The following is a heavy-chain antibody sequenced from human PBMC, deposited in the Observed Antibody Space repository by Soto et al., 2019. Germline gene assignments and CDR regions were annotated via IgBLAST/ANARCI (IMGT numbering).Heavy chain of an antibody. Sequence: PGGSLRLSCAASGFTFSSYSMNWVRQAPGKGLEWVSSISSSSSYIYYADSVKGRFTISRDNAKNSLYLQMNSLRAEDTAVYYCAREVRTDPLFDYWGQGTLVTVSS. J-gene: IGHJ4*02. D-gene: IGHD4-4*01. CDR2: ISSSSSYI. CDR1: GFTFSSYS. CDR3: AREVRTDPLFDY. V-gene: IGHV3-21*01.